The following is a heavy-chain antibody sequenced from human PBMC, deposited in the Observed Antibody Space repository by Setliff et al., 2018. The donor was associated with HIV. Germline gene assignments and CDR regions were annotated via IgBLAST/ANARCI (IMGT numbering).Heavy chain of an antibody. CDR2: IYPADSDT. CDR1: ADTFTYYW. Sequence: GESLKISCQGSADTFTYYWIGWVRQMPGKGLEWMGIIYPADSDTRYSPSFQGQVTISADKSINTAYLQWSSLKASDTAIYYCTRHPLRPGIAHHYYHIDVWGTGTTVTVSS. D-gene: IGHD5-12*01. CDR3: TRHPLRPGIAHHYYHIDV. J-gene: IGHJ6*03. V-gene: IGHV5-51*01.